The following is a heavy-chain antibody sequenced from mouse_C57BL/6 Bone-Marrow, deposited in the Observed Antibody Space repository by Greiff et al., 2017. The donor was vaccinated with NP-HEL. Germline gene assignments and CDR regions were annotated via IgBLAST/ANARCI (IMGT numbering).Heavy chain of an antibody. V-gene: IGHV1-61*01. J-gene: IGHJ2*01. CDR2: IYPSDSET. CDR1: GYTFTSYW. Sequence: QVQLQQPGAELVRPGSSVKLSCKASGYTFTSYWMDWVKQRPGQGLEWIGNIYPSDSETHYNQKFKDKATLTVDKSSSTVYMPLSSLKSEDSAVDYYAKRVLRGYYFDCWGQGATLTVAT. D-gene: IGHD1-1*01. CDR3: AKRVLRGYYFDC.